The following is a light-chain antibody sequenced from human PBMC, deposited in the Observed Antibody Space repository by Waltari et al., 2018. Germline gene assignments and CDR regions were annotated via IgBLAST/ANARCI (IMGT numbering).Light chain of an antibody. J-gene: IGKJ4*01. CDR2: AAS. Sequence: ALQMTQSPSSLSASVGDRVTITCRATQDIGNELGFYQQKPGKAPHLLIYAASILQSGVPSRFSGSGFGTDFTLTINSLQPEDFATYYCLQDYRYPLTFGGGTNVEIK. CDR3: LQDYRYPLT. V-gene: IGKV1-6*01. CDR1: QDIGNE.